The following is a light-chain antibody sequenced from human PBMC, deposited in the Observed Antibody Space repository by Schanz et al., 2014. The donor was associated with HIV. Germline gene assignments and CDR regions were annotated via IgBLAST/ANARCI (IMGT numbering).Light chain of an antibody. CDR3: SSFTRGTTPVI. CDR1: SADIGSYNY. CDR2: GVT. Sequence: QSVLTQPASASGSPGRSVTFSCTGTSADIGSYNYVPWYQHHPGKAPKLLIYGVTDRPSGVSNRFSGSKSGNTASLTISGLQAEDEAVYYCSSFTRGTTPVIFGGGTKLTVL. J-gene: IGLJ2*01. V-gene: IGLV2-14*03.